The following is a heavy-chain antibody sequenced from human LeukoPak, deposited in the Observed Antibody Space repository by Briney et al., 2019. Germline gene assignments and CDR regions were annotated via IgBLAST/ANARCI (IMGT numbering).Heavy chain of an antibody. CDR1: GGSISSGDYY. Sequence: PSETLSLTCTVSGGSISSGDYYWSWIRQPPGKGLEWIGYIYYSGSTYYNPSLKSRVTISVDTSKNQFSLKLSSVTAADTAVYYCARDLTYYDILTGYYKPGPFDYWGQGTLVTVSS. D-gene: IGHD3-9*01. CDR3: ARDLTYYDILTGYYKPGPFDY. CDR2: IYYSGST. V-gene: IGHV4-30-4*01. J-gene: IGHJ4*02.